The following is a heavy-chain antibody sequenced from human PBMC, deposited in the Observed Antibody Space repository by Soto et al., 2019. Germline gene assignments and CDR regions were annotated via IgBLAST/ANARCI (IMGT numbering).Heavy chain of an antibody. D-gene: IGHD6-19*01. CDR2: IWYDGSNK. CDR3: ARDLRFDRVDSSGIDY. Sequence: GGSLRLSCAASGFTFSSYGMHWVRQAPGKGLEWVAVIWYDGSNKYYADSVKGRFTISRDNSKNTLYLQMNSLRAEDTAVYYCARDLRFDRVDSSGIDYWGQGTLVTVSS. J-gene: IGHJ4*02. CDR1: GFTFSSYG. V-gene: IGHV3-33*01.